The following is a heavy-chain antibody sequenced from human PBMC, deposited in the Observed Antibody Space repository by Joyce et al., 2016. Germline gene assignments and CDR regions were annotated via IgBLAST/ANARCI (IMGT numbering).Heavy chain of an antibody. CDR3: ARDGRSGGGDY. D-gene: IGHD2-15*01. CDR2: IGSSGSIK. Sequence: EVQLVQSGGGLVQPGGSLRFSCAGSGFIFSKYGIKWVHQAPGKGLEWVSYIGSSGSIKQYADSVEGRFTISRDNGKNSLYLQMNSLRAEDTAVYYCARDGRSGGGDYWGQGNLVTVSS. J-gene: IGHJ4*02. V-gene: IGHV3-48*01. CDR1: GFIFSKYG.